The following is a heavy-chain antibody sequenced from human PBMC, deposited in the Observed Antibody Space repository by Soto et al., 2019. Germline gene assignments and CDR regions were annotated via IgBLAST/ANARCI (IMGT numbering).Heavy chain of an antibody. J-gene: IGHJ5*02. CDR3: AKKVAAKPRAP. CDR2: INAGNGNT. D-gene: IGHD2-15*01. CDR1: GYTFTSYA. Sequence: ASVKVSCKASGYTFTSYAMHWVRQAPGQRLEWMGWINAGNGNTKYSQKFQGRVTITRDTSASTAYMELNSLRAEDTAVYYCAKKVAAKPRAPWGQGTLVTVSS. V-gene: IGHV1-3*01.